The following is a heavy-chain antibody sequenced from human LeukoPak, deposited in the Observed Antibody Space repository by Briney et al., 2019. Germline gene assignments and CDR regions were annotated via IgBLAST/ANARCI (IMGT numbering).Heavy chain of an antibody. J-gene: IGHJ3*02. V-gene: IGHV4-59*08. CDR2: IYYSGST. CDR1: ISTYY. D-gene: IGHD3-22*01. Sequence: SETLSLTCTVSISTYYWSWIRQPPGKGLEWIGYIYYSGSTNYNPSLESRLTISVDTSKNQLSLKLSSVTAADTAVYYCARHNYDSNGAFDIWGQGTMVTVSS. CDR3: ARHNYDSNGAFDI.